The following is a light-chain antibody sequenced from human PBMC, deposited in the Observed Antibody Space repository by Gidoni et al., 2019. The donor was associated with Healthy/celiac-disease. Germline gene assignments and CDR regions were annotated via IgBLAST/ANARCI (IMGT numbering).Light chain of an antibody. CDR2: GNS. V-gene: IGLV1-40*01. J-gene: IGLJ2*01. Sequence: QSVLTQPPSVYGAPGQRVTISRPGSSSNTGAGYDVHWYQQLPGTAPKLLIYGNSSRPSGFPDRFSGSKSVTSASLAITGLQAEDEADYYCQSYDSSLSGSVFGGGTKLTVL. CDR3: QSYDSSLSGSV. CDR1: SSNTGAGYD.